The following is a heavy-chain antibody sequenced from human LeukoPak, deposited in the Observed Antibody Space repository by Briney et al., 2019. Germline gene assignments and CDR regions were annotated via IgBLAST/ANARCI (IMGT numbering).Heavy chain of an antibody. V-gene: IGHV4-59*01. D-gene: IGHD1-7*01. CDR3: ARAGWDWNYDY. Sequence: SEPLSLTCTVSGGSISSYYWSWIRQTPGKGLEWIGYIYYRGSTNYNPSLKSRVTISVDTSKNQFSLNLSSVTAADTAVYYCARAGWDWNYDYWGQGTLVTVSS. CDR1: GGSISSYY. J-gene: IGHJ4*02. CDR2: IYYRGST.